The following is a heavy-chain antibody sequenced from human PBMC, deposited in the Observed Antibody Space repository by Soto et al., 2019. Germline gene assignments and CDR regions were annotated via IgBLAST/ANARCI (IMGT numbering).Heavy chain of an antibody. CDR1: GFTFSSYA. D-gene: IGHD3-9*01. CDR2: ISYDGSNK. J-gene: IGHJ4*02. V-gene: IGHV3-30-3*01. Sequence: GGSLRLSCAVSGFTFSSYAMHWVRQAPGKGLEWVEVISYDGSNKYYADSVKGRFTISRDNSKNTLYLQMNSLRAEDTAVYYCAREKEYYDTLTGYPLGYWGQGTLVTVSS. CDR3: AREKEYYDTLTGYPLGY.